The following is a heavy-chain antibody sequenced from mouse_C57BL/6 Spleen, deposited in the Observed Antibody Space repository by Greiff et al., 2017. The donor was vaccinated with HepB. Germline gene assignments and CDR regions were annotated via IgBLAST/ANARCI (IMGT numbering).Heavy chain of an antibody. V-gene: IGHV1-82*01. D-gene: IGHD1-1*01. Sequence: LVESGPELVKPGASVKISCKASGYAFSSSWMNWVKQRPGKGLEWIGRIYPGDGDTNYNGKFKGKATLTADKSSSTAYMQLSSLTSEDSAVYFCARDYYGSYYFDYWGQGTTLTVSS. J-gene: IGHJ2*01. CDR2: IYPGDGDT. CDR3: ARDYYGSYYFDY. CDR1: GYAFSSSW.